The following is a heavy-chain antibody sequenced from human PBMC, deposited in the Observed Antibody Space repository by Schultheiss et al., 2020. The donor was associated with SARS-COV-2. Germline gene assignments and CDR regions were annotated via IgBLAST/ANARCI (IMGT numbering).Heavy chain of an antibody. CDR3: ARDKEDWNYFYFDY. J-gene: IGHJ4*02. D-gene: IGHD1-7*01. V-gene: IGHV4-61*08. CDR1: GGSISSGGYS. CDR2: IYYSGST. Sequence: SETLSLTCAVSGGSISSGGYSWSWIRQPPGKGLEWIGYIYYSGSTNYNPSLKSRVTMSVDTSKNQFSLKLSSVTAADTAVYYCARDKEDWNYFYFDYWGQGTLVTVSS.